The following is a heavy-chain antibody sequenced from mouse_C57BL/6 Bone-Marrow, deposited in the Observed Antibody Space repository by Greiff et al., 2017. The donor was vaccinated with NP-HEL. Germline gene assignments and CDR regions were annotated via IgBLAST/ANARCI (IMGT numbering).Heavy chain of an antibody. CDR2: ISSGGSYT. CDR3: ARLGYYDYGYAMDY. D-gene: IGHD2-4*01. J-gene: IGHJ4*01. Sequence: EVKLVESGGDLVKPGGSLKLSCAASGFTFSSYGMSWVRQTPDKRLEWVATISSGGSYTYYPDSVKGRFTISRYFAKTTLYLQMSSLKSEDTAMYYCARLGYYDYGYAMDYWGQGTSVTVSS. CDR1: GFTFSSYG. V-gene: IGHV5-6*01.